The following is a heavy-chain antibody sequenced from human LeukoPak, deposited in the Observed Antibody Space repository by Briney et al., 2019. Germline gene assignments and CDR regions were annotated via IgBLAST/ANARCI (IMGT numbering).Heavy chain of an antibody. D-gene: IGHD5-24*01. CDR3: ARGDMATITNYYYYYMDV. V-gene: IGHV1-46*01. J-gene: IGHJ6*03. CDR1: GYTFTSYY. CDR2: INPSGGST. Sequence: ASVKVSCKASGYTFTSYYMHWVRQAPGQGLEWMGIINPSGGSTSYAQKFQGRVTMTRGTSTSTVYMELSSLRSEDTAVYYCARGDMATITNYYYYYMDVWGKGTTVTVSS.